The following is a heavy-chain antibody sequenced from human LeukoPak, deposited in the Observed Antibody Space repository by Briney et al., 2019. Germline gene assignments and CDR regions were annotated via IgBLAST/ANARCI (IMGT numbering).Heavy chain of an antibody. V-gene: IGHV1-69*05. CDR2: IIPIFGTA. J-gene: IGHJ1*01. Sequence: SVKVSCKASGGTFSSYAISWVRQAPGQGLEWMGRIIPIFGTANYAQKFQGRVTITTDESTSTAYMELSIMRAENAAVYYGTGGQGDYGDSFQHWGQGTLVTVSS. CDR1: GGTFSSYA. D-gene: IGHD4-17*01. CDR3: TGGQGDYGDSFQH.